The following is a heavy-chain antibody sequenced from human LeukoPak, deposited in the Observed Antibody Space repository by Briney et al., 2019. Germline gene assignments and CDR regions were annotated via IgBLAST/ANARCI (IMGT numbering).Heavy chain of an antibody. CDR1: GYTLTELS. Sequence: ASVKVSCKVSGYTLTELSMHWVRQAPGKGLEWMGGFDPEDGETIYAQKFQGRVTMTEDTSTDTAYMELSSLRSEDTAVYYCASMTPTYSYGDYWGQGTLVTVSS. CDR2: FDPEDGET. V-gene: IGHV1-24*01. J-gene: IGHJ4*02. D-gene: IGHD5-18*01. CDR3: ASMTPTYSYGDY.